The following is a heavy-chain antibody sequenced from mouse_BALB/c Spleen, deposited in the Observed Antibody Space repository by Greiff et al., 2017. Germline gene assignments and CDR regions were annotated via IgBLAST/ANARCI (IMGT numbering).Heavy chain of an antibody. D-gene: IGHD2-2*01. CDR1: GYAFSSSW. CDR2: IYPGDGDT. J-gene: IGHJ2*01. Sequence: QVQLKESGPELVKPGASVKISCKASGYAFSSSWMNWVKQRPGQGLEWIGRIYPGDGDTNYNGKFKGKATLTADKSSSTAYMQLSSLTSVDSAVYYCTREYGYGYYFDYWGQGTTLTVSS. V-gene: IGHV1-82*01. CDR3: TREYGYGYYFDY.